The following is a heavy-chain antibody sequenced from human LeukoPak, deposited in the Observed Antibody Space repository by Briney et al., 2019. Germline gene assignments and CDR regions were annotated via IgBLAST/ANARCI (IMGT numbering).Heavy chain of an antibody. Sequence: SETLSLTCTVSGGSISSYYWSWIRQPAGKGLEWIGRIYIIGSTNYNPSLKSRVTMSVDTSKNQFSLKLSSVTAADTAVYYCARDLRIVGATTSYYYYMDVWGKGTTITVSS. CDR3: ARDLRIVGATTSYYYYMDV. V-gene: IGHV4-4*07. J-gene: IGHJ6*03. CDR1: GGSISSYY. CDR2: IYIIGST. D-gene: IGHD1-26*01.